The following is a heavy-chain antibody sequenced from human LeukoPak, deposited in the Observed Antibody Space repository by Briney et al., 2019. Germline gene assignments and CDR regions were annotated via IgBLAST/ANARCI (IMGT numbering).Heavy chain of an antibody. J-gene: IGHJ4*02. Sequence: GGSLRLSCAASGFTFSTYWMTWVRQAPGKGLEWVANINQDGSEKYYVDSVKGRFTISRDNAKNSLYLQMDSLRAEDTAMYYCARDASGSFYDYWGQGTLVTVSS. CDR3: ARDASGSFYDY. D-gene: IGHD1-26*01. CDR2: INQDGSEK. CDR1: GFTFSTYW. V-gene: IGHV3-7*01.